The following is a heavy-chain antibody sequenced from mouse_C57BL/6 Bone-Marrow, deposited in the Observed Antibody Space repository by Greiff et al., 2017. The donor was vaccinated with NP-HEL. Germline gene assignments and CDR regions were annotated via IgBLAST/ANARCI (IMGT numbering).Heavy chain of an antibody. CDR3: ARHYYSNYFDY. CDR1: GLPFGAYG. D-gene: IGHD2-5*01. CDR2: ISSGGSYT. J-gene: IGHJ2*01. V-gene: IGHV5-6*01. Sequence: EVKLVESGGNLLRPEGSRNLSGAPSGLPFGAYGLSWVRRPPNKRLRWVATISSGGSYTYYPDSVKGRFTISRDNAKNTLYLQMSSLKSEDTAMYYCARHYYSNYFDYWGQGTTLTVSS.